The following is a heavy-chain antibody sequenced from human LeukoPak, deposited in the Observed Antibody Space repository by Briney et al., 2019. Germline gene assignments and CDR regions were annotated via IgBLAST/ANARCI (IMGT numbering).Heavy chain of an antibody. V-gene: IGHV3-23*01. CDR3: AKDQVGAILWFDN. Sequence: GGSLRLSCAASGFTFSTFAMIWVRQPPGKGLEWVSSIFPSGGEIHYADSVRGRFTISRDNSKSTLSLQMNSLRAEDTAVYYCAKDQVGAILWFDNWGQGTLVTVSS. J-gene: IGHJ4*02. CDR1: GFTFSTFA. CDR2: IFPSGGEI. D-gene: IGHD1-26*01.